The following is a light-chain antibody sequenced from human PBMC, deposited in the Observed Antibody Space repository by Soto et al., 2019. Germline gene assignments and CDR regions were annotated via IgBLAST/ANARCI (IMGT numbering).Light chain of an antibody. CDR2: DVS. CDR1: QSVSDR. CDR3: HEYTNVWT. Sequence: DIQMTQSPSTLFASVGDRVTITCRASQSVSDRLAWYQQKPGKAPKVLIYDVSTLESGVPSRFSGSGFGTKFILTISSLQPDDFATYYCHEYTNVWTFGQGTKVEIK. J-gene: IGKJ1*01. V-gene: IGKV1-5*01.